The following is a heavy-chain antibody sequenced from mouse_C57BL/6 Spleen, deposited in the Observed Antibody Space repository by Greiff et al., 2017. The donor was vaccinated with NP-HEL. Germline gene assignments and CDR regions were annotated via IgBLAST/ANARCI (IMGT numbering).Heavy chain of an antibody. V-gene: IGHV7-4*01. Sequence: EVKVVESGGGLVQPGASLRLSCAASGFTFTDYYMSWVRQPPGKAPEWLALIRNKANGYTTEYTASVKGRFTISRDNSQNILYLQMNTLRAEDSASYYCIKARGHGNLYAMDYWGQGTSVTVSS. J-gene: IGHJ4*01. CDR2: IRNKANGYTT. CDR3: IKARGHGNLYAMDY. D-gene: IGHD2-1*01. CDR1: GFTFTDYY.